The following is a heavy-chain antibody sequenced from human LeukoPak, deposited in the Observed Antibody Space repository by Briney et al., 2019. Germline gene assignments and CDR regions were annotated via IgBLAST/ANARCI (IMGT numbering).Heavy chain of an antibody. Sequence: GGSLRLSCAASGFNFSSYEMNWVRQAPGKGLEWVSYISSSGSTIYYADSVKGRFTISRDNAKNSLYLQMNSLRAEDTAVYYCASSSSWNDYWGQGTLVTVSS. V-gene: IGHV3-48*03. CDR1: GFNFSSYE. CDR2: ISSSGSTI. CDR3: ASSSSWNDY. J-gene: IGHJ4*02. D-gene: IGHD6-13*01.